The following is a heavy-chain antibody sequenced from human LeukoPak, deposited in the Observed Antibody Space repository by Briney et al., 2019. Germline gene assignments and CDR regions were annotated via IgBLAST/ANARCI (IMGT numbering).Heavy chain of an antibody. CDR3: AREGTVTTGYYGMDV. CDR1: GFTFSSYA. V-gene: IGHV3-30-3*01. J-gene: IGHJ6*02. D-gene: IGHD4-17*01. Sequence: GGSLRLSCAASGFTFSSYAMHWVRQAPGKGLEWVAVISYDGSNKYYADSVKGRFTISRDNSKNTLYLQMNSLRAEDTAVYYCAREGTVTTGYYGMDVWGQGTTVTVSS. CDR2: ISYDGSNK.